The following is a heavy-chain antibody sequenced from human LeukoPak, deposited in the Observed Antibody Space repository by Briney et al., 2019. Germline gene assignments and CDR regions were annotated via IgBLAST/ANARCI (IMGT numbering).Heavy chain of an antibody. CDR3: AREGADYDFWSGYYYYYYYMDV. CDR1: GFTFGSYW. CDR2: IKQDGSEK. Sequence: PGGSLRLSCAASGFTFGSYWMSWVRQAPGKGLEWVANIKQDGSEKYYVDSVKGRFTISRDNAKNSLYLQMNSLRAEDTAVYYCAREGADYDFWSGYYYYYYYMDVWGKGTTVTVSS. D-gene: IGHD3-3*01. V-gene: IGHV3-7*01. J-gene: IGHJ6*03.